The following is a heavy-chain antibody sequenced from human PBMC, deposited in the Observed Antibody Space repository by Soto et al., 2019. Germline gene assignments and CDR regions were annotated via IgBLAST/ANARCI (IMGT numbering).Heavy chain of an antibody. Sequence: GGSLRLSCAASEFPFSIYAMSLVRQSPGKGLEWVSAISGSGSSSYYADSVKGRFTISRDNSKNTLYLQMNSLRAEETAVYYCAKCSPRYSSGLMQYYFDHWGQGPVVAVSS. V-gene: IGHV3-23*01. D-gene: IGHD6-19*01. J-gene: IGHJ4*02. CDR3: AKCSPRYSSGLMQYYFDH. CDR2: ISGSGSSS. CDR1: EFPFSIYA.